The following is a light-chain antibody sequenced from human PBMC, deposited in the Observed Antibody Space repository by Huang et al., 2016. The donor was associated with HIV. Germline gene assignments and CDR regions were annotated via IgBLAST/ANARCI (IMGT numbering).Light chain of an antibody. CDR3: QQLNGYPIT. J-gene: IGKJ5*01. CDR2: VAS. V-gene: IGKV1-9*01. CDR1: HDINNN. Sequence: IQLTQSPPSLSASVGDRVVIACRATHDINNNLAWFQQKPGKAPRLLIYVASILQSGVPSRFSGSASGTHFALIINDLQPDDFAIYYCQQLNGYPITFGQGTR.